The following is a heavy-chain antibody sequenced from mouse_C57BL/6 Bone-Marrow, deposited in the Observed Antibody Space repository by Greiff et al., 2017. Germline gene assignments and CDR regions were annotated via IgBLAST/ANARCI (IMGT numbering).Heavy chain of an antibody. V-gene: IGHV1-81*01. Sequence: QVQLQQSGAELARPGASVKLSCKASGYTFTSYGISWVKQRTGQGLEWIGEIYPRSGNTYYTEMFKGKATLTADKSSSTAYMELRSLTSEASAVYVCAISAWFAYWGQGTLVTDSA. CDR3: AISAWFAY. CDR2: IYPRSGNT. J-gene: IGHJ3*01. CDR1: GYTFTSYG.